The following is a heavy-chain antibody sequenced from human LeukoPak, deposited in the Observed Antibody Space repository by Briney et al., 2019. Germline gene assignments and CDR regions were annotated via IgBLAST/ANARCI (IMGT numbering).Heavy chain of an antibody. D-gene: IGHD3-16*01. V-gene: IGHV3-7*01. CDR3: ARALGKLQPYYYYYGMDV. J-gene: IGHJ6*02. CDR1: EFSFSNYW. CDR2: IKQDGSEK. Sequence: GGSLRLSCAASEFSFSNYWMSWVRQAPGQELEWVAGIKQDGSEKYYVDSVKGRFTISRDNAKNSLHLQMNYLRAEDTAVYYCARALGKLQPYYYYYGMDVWGQGTTVTVSS.